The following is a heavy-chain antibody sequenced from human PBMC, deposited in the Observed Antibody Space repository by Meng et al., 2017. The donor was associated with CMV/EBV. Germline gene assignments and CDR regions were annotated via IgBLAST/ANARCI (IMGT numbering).Heavy chain of an antibody. Sequence: GSLRLSCAVYGGSFSGYYWSWIRQPPGKGLEWIGEINHSGSTNYNPSLKSRVTISVDTSKNQFSLKLSSVTAADTAVYYCARGLSSSSFDYWGQGTLVPVSS. CDR2: INHSGST. V-gene: IGHV4-34*01. CDR1: GGSFSGYY. J-gene: IGHJ4*02. CDR3: ARGLSSSSFDY. D-gene: IGHD6-6*01.